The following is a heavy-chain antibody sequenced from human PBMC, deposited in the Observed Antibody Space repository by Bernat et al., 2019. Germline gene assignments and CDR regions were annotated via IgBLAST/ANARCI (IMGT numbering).Heavy chain of an antibody. CDR3: ARYRTTVTMWGGGGIDY. V-gene: IGHV3-30*16. CDR2: ILYNGHNE. J-gene: IGHJ4*02. Sequence: QVHLVESGGGVVQPGRSLRLSCAASGFIFSSYAMHWVRQAPGKGLEWVAVILYNGHNEDYADSVKGRFTISRDNSKNTVYLQMNNLREEDTAVYYCARYRTTVTMWGGGGIDYWGRGTLVTVSS. D-gene: IGHD4-17*01. CDR1: GFIFSSYA.